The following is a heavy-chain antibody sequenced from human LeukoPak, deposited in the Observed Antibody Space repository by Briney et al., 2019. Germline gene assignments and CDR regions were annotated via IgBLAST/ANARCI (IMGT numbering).Heavy chain of an antibody. J-gene: IGHJ4*02. D-gene: IGHD3-22*01. CDR1: GGSISTSNYY. Sequence: SSETLSLTCTVSGGSISTSNYYWGWIRQPPGKGLKWIGNIFYSGSTYYSPSLMSRVTISVDTSKNQFSLNLSSVTAADTAMYYCARAPHFFDSSGSRYYFDYWGQGALVTVSS. CDR3: ARAPHFFDSSGSRYYFDY. V-gene: IGHV4-39*07. CDR2: IFYSGST.